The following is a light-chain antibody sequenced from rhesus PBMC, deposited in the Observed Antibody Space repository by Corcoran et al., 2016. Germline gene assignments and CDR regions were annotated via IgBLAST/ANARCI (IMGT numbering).Light chain of an antibody. J-gene: IGKJ4*01. CDR3: QHSYGTPLT. CDR1: ENVNNY. Sequence: DIQMTQSPSSLSASVGDRVTITCRAIENVNNYLHWYQQKPGKAPKLLIFTASTLQSGFPSRFSGSGSGTEYTFTISSLQPEDCATYYCQHSYGTPLTFGRGTKVEIK. CDR2: TAS. V-gene: IGKV1-74*01.